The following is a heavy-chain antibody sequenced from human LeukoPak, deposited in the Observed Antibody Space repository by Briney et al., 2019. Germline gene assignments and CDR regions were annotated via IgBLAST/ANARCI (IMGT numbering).Heavy chain of an antibody. CDR1: GYTFTTYD. Sequence: GASVKVSCKASGYTFTTYDINWVRQATGQGLEWMGWMNPNSGNTGYAQKFQGRVTITRNTSISTAYMELSSLRSEDTAVYYCAREGYYGSGSYLNYMDVWGKGTTVTVSS. CDR3: AREGYYGSGSYLNYMDV. V-gene: IGHV1-8*03. J-gene: IGHJ6*03. CDR2: MNPNSGNT. D-gene: IGHD3-10*01.